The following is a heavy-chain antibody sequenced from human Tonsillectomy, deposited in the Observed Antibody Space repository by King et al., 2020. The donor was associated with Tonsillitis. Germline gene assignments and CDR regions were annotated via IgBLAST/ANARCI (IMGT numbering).Heavy chain of an antibody. CDR3: AKDLKGREAYGFDS. Sequence: VQLVESGGGLVQPGRSLRLSCAASGFTFNDYAMHWVRHASGKGLEGVAGISWHGGLIVFADSVKGRFTISRDDAKKSLLLQMDSLRADDTALYYCAKDLKGREAYGFDSWGQGTMVTVSS. CDR2: ISWHGGLI. J-gene: IGHJ3*02. CDR1: GFTFNDYA. V-gene: IGHV3-9*01. D-gene: IGHD4-17*01.